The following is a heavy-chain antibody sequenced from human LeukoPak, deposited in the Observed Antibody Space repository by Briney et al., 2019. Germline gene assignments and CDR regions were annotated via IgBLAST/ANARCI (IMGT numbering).Heavy chain of an antibody. CDR2: MNPNSGNT. V-gene: IGHV1-8*01. J-gene: IGHJ4*02. CDR1: GYAFTSYD. Sequence: GASVKVSCKASGYAFTSYDINWVRQATGQGLEWMGWMNPNSGNTGYAQKFQGRVTMTRNTSISTAYMELSSLRSEDTAVYYCARGILKFWDFTIFGVVTHLSNFDHWGQGAPVTVSS. D-gene: IGHD3-3*01. CDR3: ARGILKFWDFTIFGVVTHLSNFDH.